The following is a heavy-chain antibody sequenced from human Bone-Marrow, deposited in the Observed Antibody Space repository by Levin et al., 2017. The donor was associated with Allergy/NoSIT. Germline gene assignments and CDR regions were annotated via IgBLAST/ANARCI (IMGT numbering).Heavy chain of an antibody. CDR1: GSSIGSGYY. CDR2: IYHSGTT. CDR3: ARAPLTTWGKFFFDY. D-gene: IGHD7-27*01. J-gene: IGHJ4*02. V-gene: IGHV4-38-2*02. Sequence: SETLSLTCSVSGSSIGSGYYWAWIRQSPGRGLEWIGSIYHSGTTQNNVSLKSRINMSIDISKSQFYLKLTSVTAADTAVYYCARAPLTTWGKFFFDYWGQGTLASVSS.